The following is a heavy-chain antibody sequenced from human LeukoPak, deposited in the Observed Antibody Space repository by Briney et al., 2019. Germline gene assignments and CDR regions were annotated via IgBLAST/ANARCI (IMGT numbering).Heavy chain of an antibody. V-gene: IGHV3-74*01. Sequence: PGGSLRLSCAASGFXFSPYWIHWVRQSPGKGLVWVSRINGDGRTTTYADSVKGRFTISRDNAKNTLYLQMNSLTAEDTAVYYCARSMVPLFEDWGQGTLVTVSS. D-gene: IGHD4/OR15-4a*01. CDR1: GFXFSPYW. CDR2: INGDGRTT. CDR3: ARSMVPLFED. J-gene: IGHJ4*02.